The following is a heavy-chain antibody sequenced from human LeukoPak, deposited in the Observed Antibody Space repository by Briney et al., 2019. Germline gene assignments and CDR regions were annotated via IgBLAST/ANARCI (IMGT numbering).Heavy chain of an antibody. CDR1: GFTFSSYW. V-gene: IGHV3-7*01. CDR2: IKPDGGEK. CDR3: ARDRSKGAHPLDY. D-gene: IGHD4-11*01. Sequence: GGSLRLSCAASGFTFSSYWMSWVRQAPGKGLEWVANIKPDGGEKYYVDSVKGRFTISRDNAKNSLYLQMNSLRAEDTAVYYCARDRSKGAHPLDYWGQGTLVTVSS. J-gene: IGHJ4*02.